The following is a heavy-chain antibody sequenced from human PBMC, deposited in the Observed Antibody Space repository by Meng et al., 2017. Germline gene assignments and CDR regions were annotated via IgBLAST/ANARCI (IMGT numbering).Heavy chain of an antibody. CDR1: GGTFSSYA. Sequence: ELLLESVAVEKNPGSSVEVSCKASGGTFSSYAISWVRQAPEQGLEWMGGIIPIFGTANYAQKFQGRVTITADKSTSTAYMELSSLRSEDTAVYYCARARGSSGYYAFDYWGKGTLVTVSS. J-gene: IGHJ4*02. D-gene: IGHD3-22*01. V-gene: IGHV1-69*06. CDR3: ARARGSSGYYAFDY. CDR2: IIPIFGTA.